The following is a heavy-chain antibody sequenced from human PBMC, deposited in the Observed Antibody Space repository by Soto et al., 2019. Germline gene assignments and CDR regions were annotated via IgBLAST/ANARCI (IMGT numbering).Heavy chain of an antibody. V-gene: IGHV1-69*02. CDR1: GGTFSSYT. Sequence: QVQLVQSGAEVKKPGSSVKVSCKASGGTFSSYTISWVRQAPGQGLEWMGRIIPILGIANYAQKFQGRVTITADKSTSTAYMELSILRSEDTAVYYCARGPYCSGGSCYSDYYYGMDVWGQGTTVTVSS. J-gene: IGHJ6*02. CDR3: ARGPYCSGGSCYSDYYYGMDV. CDR2: IIPILGIA. D-gene: IGHD2-15*01.